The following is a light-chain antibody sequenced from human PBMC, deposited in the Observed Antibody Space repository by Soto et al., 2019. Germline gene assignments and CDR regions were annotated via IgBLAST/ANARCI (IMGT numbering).Light chain of an antibody. J-gene: IGLJ1*01. CDR1: SSDVGGYNY. V-gene: IGLV2-14*01. CDR2: EVS. CDR3: SSYTNSNTQV. Sequence: QSALTQPASVSGSAGQSITISCAGTSSDVGGYNYVSWYQQHPGKAPKLMIYEVSNRPSGLSNRFSGSKSGNTASLTISGLQAEDEADYYCSSYTNSNTQVFGTGTKVTVL.